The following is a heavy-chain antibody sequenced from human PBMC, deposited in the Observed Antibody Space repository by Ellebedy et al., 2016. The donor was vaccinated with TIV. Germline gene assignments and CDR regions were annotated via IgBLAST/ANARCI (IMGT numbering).Heavy chain of an antibody. Sequence: GSLRLSCTVSGGSLSRSSSYWGWIRQSPQKGLEWIGSIYYTGSTFYNPSLKSRVPISVDTSKSQFSLRLTSVTAADTAVYYCARNLVIFTFEKWYFDLWGRGTLVTVSS. CDR3: ARNLVIFTFEKWYFDL. D-gene: IGHD3/OR15-3a*01. V-gene: IGHV4-39*01. J-gene: IGHJ2*01. CDR2: IYYTGST. CDR1: GGSLSRSSSY.